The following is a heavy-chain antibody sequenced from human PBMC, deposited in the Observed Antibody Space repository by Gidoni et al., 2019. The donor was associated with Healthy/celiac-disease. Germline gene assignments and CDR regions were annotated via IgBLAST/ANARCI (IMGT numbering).Heavy chain of an antibody. Sequence: QVQLVASGGGLVKPGGSLRLPCAASGVTFSDYYMSWIRQAPGKGLEWVSDISSSGSTIYYADSVKGRFTISRDNAKNSLYLQMNSLRAEDTAVYYCARVNYAPDAFDIWGQGTMVTVSS. CDR3: ARVNYAPDAFDI. CDR2: ISSSGSTI. CDR1: GVTFSDYY. J-gene: IGHJ3*02. D-gene: IGHD3-16*01. V-gene: IGHV3-11*01.